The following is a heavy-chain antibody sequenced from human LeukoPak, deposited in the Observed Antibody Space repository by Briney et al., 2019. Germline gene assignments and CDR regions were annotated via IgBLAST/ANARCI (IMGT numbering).Heavy chain of an antibody. CDR1: GGTFSSYT. V-gene: IGHV1-69*04. Sequence: ASVKVSCKASGGTFSSYTISWVRQAPGQGLEWKGRIIPILGIANYAQKFQGRVTITADKSTSTAYMELSSLRSEDTAVYYCARDYYDSSGYLNWGQGTLVTVSS. CDR3: ARDYYDSSGYLN. CDR2: IIPILGIA. D-gene: IGHD3-22*01. J-gene: IGHJ4*02.